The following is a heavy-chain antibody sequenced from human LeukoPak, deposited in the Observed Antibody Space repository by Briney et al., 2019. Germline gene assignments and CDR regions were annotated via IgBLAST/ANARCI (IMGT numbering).Heavy chain of an antibody. Sequence: GGSLRLSCAASGFTFSSYWMSWVRQAPGKGLEWVANIKQDGSEKYYVDSVKGRFTISRDNAKNSLYLQMNSQRAEDTAVYYCARVAVRASLDYWGQGTLVAVSS. V-gene: IGHV3-7*01. J-gene: IGHJ4*02. D-gene: IGHD4-23*01. CDR2: IKQDGSEK. CDR1: GFTFSSYW. CDR3: ARVAVRASLDY.